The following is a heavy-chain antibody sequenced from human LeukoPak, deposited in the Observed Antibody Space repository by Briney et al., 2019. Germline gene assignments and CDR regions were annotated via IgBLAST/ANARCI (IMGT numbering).Heavy chain of an antibody. J-gene: IGHJ4*02. CDR1: GGSISSSSYY. CDR3: ARHLTSMLVAIDFDY. V-gene: IGHV4-39*01. CDR2: IYYSGST. D-gene: IGHD3-22*01. Sequence: SETLSLTCTVSGGSISSSSYYWGWIRQPPGQGLEWIGSIYYSGSTYYNPSLKSRVTISVDTSKNQFSLKLSSVTAADTAVYYCARHLTSMLVAIDFDYWGQGTLVTVSS.